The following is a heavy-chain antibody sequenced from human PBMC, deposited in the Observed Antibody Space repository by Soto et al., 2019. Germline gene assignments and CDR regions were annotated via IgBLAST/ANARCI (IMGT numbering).Heavy chain of an antibody. CDR1: GFTFSSYA. D-gene: IGHD3-9*01. V-gene: IGHV3-23*01. Sequence: HPGGSLRLSCAASGFTFSSYALSWVRQAPGKGLEWGSAISGSGGSTYYADSVKGRFTISRDNSKNTLYLQMNSLRAEDTAVYYCQKPETFNGYYNAFDYWGQGTRVTVSS. CDR2: ISGSGGST. J-gene: IGHJ4*02. CDR3: QKPETFNGYYNAFDY.